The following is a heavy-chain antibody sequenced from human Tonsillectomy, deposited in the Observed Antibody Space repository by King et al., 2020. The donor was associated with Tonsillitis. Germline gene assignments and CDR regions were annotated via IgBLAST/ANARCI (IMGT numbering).Heavy chain of an antibody. Sequence: QLQESGPGLVKPSETLFLTCTVSGGSIVSSSHYWAWIRQPPGKGPEWIGSIYYSVKTYYNPSLKSRVTISIDPSKNQFSLRQRSMTAADTAVYYCARQGKIVPSLSDGCDFWGQGTRVTVS. J-gene: IGHJ3*01. CDR2: IYYSVKT. D-gene: IGHD3-16*02. CDR3: ARQGKIVPSLSDGCDF. CDR1: GGSIVSSSHY. V-gene: IGHV4-39*01.